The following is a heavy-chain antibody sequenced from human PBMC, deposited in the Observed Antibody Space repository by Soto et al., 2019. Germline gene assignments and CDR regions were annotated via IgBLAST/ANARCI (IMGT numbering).Heavy chain of an antibody. CDR2: INHSGST. D-gene: IGHD1-26*01. V-gene: IGHV4-34*01. CDR1: GGSFSGYY. Sequence: SETLSLTCSVYGGSFSGYYWSWIRQPPGKGLEWIGEINHSGSTNYNPSLKSRVTISVDTSKNQFSLKLSSVTAADTAVYYCARVREPLTGGPWFDPWGQGTLVTVSS. J-gene: IGHJ5*02. CDR3: ARVREPLTGGPWFDP.